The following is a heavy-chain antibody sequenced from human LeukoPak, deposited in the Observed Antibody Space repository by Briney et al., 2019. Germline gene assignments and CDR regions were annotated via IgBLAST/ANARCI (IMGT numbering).Heavy chain of an antibody. D-gene: IGHD3-10*01. CDR1: GYTFTSYY. V-gene: IGHV1-46*03. Sequence: GASVKVSCKASGYTFTSYYMHWVRQAPGQGLEWMGIINPSGGSTSYAQKFQGRVTMTRDTSTSTVYMELSSLRSEDTAVYYCARARHGSGSQYYFDYWGQGTLVTVSS. CDR2: INPSGGST. J-gene: IGHJ4*02. CDR3: ARARHGSGSQYYFDY.